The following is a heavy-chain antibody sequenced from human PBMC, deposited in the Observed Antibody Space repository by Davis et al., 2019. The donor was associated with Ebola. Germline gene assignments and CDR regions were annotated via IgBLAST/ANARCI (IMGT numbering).Heavy chain of an antibody. CDR1: GYIFTTYG. CDR2: ISNYNGDT. D-gene: IGHD4-17*01. J-gene: IGHJ4*02. CDR3: ARQYGSFDY. V-gene: IGHV1-18*01. Sequence: ASVKVSCKASGYIFTTYGISWVRQAPGQRLEWMGWISNYNGDTEYSQKFQGRVTITADKSTSTAYMELSSLRSEDTAVYYCARQYGSFDYWGQGTLVTVSS.